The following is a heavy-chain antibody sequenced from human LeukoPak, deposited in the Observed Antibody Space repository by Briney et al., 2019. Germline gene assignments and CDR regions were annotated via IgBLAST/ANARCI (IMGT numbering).Heavy chain of an antibody. J-gene: IGHJ5*02. Sequence: SETLSLTCAVYGGSFSSYYWSWIRQPAGKGLEWIGRIYTSGSTNYNPSLKSRVTMSVDTSKNQFSLKLSSVTAADTAVYYCARGAYYYGSGLPFDPWGQGTLVTVSS. CDR3: ARGAYYYGSGLPFDP. V-gene: IGHV4-59*10. CDR1: GGSFSSYY. D-gene: IGHD3-10*01. CDR2: IYTSGST.